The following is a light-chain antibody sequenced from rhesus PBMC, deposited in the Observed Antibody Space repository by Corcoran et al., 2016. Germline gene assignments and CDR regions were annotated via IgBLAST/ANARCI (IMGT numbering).Light chain of an antibody. J-gene: IGKJ1*01. CDR3: QQSSNLWT. V-gene: IGKV3-24*04. CDR1: QSVGSY. CDR2: GAS. Sequence: ETVVTQSPATLSLSPGERATLSCRASQSVGSYLAWYQQKPGQAPMLLIYGASSRATGIPDRFRGSGSGTDFPLTISSLEPEDVGVYYCQQSSNLWTFGQGTKVEIK.